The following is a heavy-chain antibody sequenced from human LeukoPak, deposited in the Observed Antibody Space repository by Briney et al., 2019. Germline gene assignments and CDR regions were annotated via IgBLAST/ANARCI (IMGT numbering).Heavy chain of an antibody. D-gene: IGHD3-10*01. CDR1: GGSISSYY. CDR3: ARDLYGSGSYYGY. Sequence: PSETLSLTCTVSGGSISSYYWSWIRQPPGTGLEWIGYIYYSGSTNYNPSLKSRVTISVDTSKNQFSLKLSSVTAADTAVYYCARDLYGSGSYYGYWGQGTLVTVSS. CDR2: IYYSGST. J-gene: IGHJ4*02. V-gene: IGHV4-59*01.